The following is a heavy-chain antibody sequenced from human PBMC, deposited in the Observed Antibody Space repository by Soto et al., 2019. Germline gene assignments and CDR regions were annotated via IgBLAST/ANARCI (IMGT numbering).Heavy chain of an antibody. J-gene: IGHJ4*02. CDR1: GGSFSGYY. CDR2: INHSGST. Sequence: SETLSLTCAVYGGSFSGYYWSWIRQPPGKGLEWIGEINHSGSTNYNPSLKSRVTISVDTSKNQFSLKLSSVTAADTAGYYCARVRRGGLRYFDWLFALFDYWGQGTLVTVSS. D-gene: IGHD3-9*01. CDR3: ARVRRGGLRYFDWLFALFDY. V-gene: IGHV4-34*01.